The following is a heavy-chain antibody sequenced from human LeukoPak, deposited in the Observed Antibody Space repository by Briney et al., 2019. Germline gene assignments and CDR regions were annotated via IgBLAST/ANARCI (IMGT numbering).Heavy chain of an antibody. J-gene: IGHJ5*02. CDR2: IYYSGST. CDR1: GGSISSISWY. D-gene: IGHD6-13*01. CDR3: ASSSRTDNNWFDP. Sequence: SETLSLTCTVSGGSISSISWYWGWIRQPPGKGLEWIGSIYYSGSTYYNPSLKSRVTISVDTSKNQFSLKLSPVTAPDTARYFCASSSRTDNNWFDPWGQGTLVTVSS. V-gene: IGHV4-39*01.